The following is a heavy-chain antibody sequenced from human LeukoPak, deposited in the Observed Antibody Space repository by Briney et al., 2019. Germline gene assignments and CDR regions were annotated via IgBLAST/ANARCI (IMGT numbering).Heavy chain of an antibody. J-gene: IGHJ4*02. CDR2: ISAYNGNA. Sequence: GASVKVSCKASGYTFTSYGISWVRQAPGQGLVWMGWISAYNGNANYAQKLQGRVTMTTDTSTSTAYMELRSLRSDDTAVYYCARDQTSSGWKGSFDYWGQGTLVTVSS. CDR1: GYTFTSYG. D-gene: IGHD6-19*01. V-gene: IGHV1-18*01. CDR3: ARDQTSSGWKGSFDY.